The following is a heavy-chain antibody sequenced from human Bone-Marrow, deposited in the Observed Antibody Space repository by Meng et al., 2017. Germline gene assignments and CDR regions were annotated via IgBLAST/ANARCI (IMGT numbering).Heavy chain of an antibody. CDR3: AKDNPYGSGSYYPYYFDY. CDR1: GFTFSSYA. D-gene: IGHD3-10*01. CDR2: ISGSGSST. V-gene: IGHV3-23*01. J-gene: IGHJ4*02. Sequence: GESLKISCAASGFTFSSYAMSWVRQAPGKGLEWVSAISGSGSSTYYADSVKGRFTISRDNSKNTLYLQMNSLRAEDTAVYYCAKDNPYGSGSYYPYYFDYWGQGTLVTVSS.